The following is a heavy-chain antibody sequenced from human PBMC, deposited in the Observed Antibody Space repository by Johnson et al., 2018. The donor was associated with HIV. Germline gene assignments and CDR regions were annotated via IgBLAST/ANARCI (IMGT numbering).Heavy chain of an antibody. CDR2: ISYDGSNK. D-gene: IGHD3-3*01. J-gene: IGHJ3*02. Sequence: VQLVESGGGVVQPGRSLRLSCAASGFTFSSYAMHWVRQAPGKGLEWVAVISYDGSNKYYADSVKGRFTISRDNSKNTLYLQMNSLRAEDTAVYYCARDRGVFWNNDYKGDAFDIWGQGTMVTVSS. CDR3: ARDRGVFWNNDYKGDAFDI. CDR1: GFTFSSYA. V-gene: IGHV3-30*14.